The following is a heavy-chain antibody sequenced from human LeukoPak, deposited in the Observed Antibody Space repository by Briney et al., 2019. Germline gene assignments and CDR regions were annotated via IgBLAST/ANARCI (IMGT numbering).Heavy chain of an antibody. J-gene: IGHJ4*02. CDR2: IIPIFGTA. Sequence: SVKVSCKASGGTFSSYAISWVRQAPGQGLEWMGGIIPIFGTANYAQKFQGRVTITADEFTSTAYMELSSLRSEDTAVYYCARGIAVADHAFDYWGQGTLVTVSS. D-gene: IGHD6-19*01. V-gene: IGHV1-69*13. CDR3: ARGIAVADHAFDY. CDR1: GGTFSSYA.